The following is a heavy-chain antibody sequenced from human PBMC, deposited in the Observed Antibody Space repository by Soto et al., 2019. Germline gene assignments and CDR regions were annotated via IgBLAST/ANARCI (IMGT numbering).Heavy chain of an antibody. CDR2: IYHSGST. J-gene: IGHJ6*02. CDR3: ARAVAAIGMDV. Sequence: PWAPLCLTCDVSGGSISSGGYSWSWIRQPPGKGLEWIGYIYHSGSTYYNPSLKSRVTISVDRSKNQFSLKLSSVTAGVTAVYYCARAVAAIGMDVWGQGTTVTVSS. D-gene: IGHD2-15*01. CDR1: GGSISSGGYS. V-gene: IGHV4-30-2*01.